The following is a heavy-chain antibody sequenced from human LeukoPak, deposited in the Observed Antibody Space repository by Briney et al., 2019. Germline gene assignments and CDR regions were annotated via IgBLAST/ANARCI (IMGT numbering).Heavy chain of an antibody. Sequence: SQTLSLTCAVSGGSISSGGYSWSWIRQPPGKGLEWIGYIYHSGSTYYNPSLKSRVTISVDTSKNQFSLKLSSVTAADTAVYYCARGAYLNYYYYYGMDVWGQGTTVTVSS. CDR2: IYHSGST. V-gene: IGHV4-30-2*01. CDR1: GGSISSGGYS. J-gene: IGHJ6*02. CDR3: ARGAYLNYYYYYGMDV.